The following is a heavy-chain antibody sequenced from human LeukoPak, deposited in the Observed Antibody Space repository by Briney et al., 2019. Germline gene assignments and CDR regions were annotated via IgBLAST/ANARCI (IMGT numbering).Heavy chain of an antibody. D-gene: IGHD2-2*01. CDR2: ISSSGSTI. Sequence: GGSLRLSCAASGFTFSDYYMSWVRQAPGKGLEWVSYISSSGSTIYYPDSVKGRFTISRDNAKNSLYLQMNSLRAEDTAVYYCARDSGYQLLSGYYYYMDVWGKGTTVTVSS. V-gene: IGHV3-11*04. J-gene: IGHJ6*03. CDR3: ARDSGYQLLSGYYYYMDV. CDR1: GFTFSDYY.